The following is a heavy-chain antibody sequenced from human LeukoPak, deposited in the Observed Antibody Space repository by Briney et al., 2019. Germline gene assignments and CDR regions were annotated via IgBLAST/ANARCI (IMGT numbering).Heavy chain of an antibody. D-gene: IGHD3-10*01. CDR2: IIPIFGTA. CDR3: ARGDIYASGVDQ. CDR1: GGTFSSYG. J-gene: IGHJ4*02. Sequence: GASVKVSCKASGGTFSSYGISWVRQAPGQGLEWMGGIIPIFGTANYAQKFQGRVTITADESTTTAYMELSSLRYEDTAVYYCARGDIYASGVDQWGQGTLVTVSS. V-gene: IGHV1-69*13.